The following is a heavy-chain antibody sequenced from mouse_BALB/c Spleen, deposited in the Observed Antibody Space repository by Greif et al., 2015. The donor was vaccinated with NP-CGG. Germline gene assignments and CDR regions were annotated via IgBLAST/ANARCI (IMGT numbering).Heavy chain of an antibody. J-gene: IGHJ4*01. CDR3: ARDGKDYYAMDY. Sequence: QLQQSGAELVKPGASVKLSCTASGFNIKVTYMRWVKQRPEQGLEWIGRIDPANGNTKYDPKFQGKATITADTSSNTAYLQLSSLTSEDTAVYYCARDGKDYYAMDYWGQGTSVTVSS. D-gene: IGHD2-1*01. CDR1: GFNIKVTY. CDR2: IDPANGNT. V-gene: IGHV14-3*02.